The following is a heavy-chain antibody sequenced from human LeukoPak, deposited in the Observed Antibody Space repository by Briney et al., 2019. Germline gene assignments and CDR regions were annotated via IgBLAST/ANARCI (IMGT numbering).Heavy chain of an antibody. Sequence: GGSLRLSCAASGFPFSTYAMSWVRQAPGKGLEWVSSIRGSDGSTYYADSVKGRFAISRDNSKNTLYLQMNSLRAEDTAQYHCAKDVFGDYGGLDYWGQGTLVTVSS. V-gene: IGHV3-23*01. D-gene: IGHD4-23*01. J-gene: IGHJ4*02. CDR3: AKDVFGDYGGLDY. CDR2: IRGSDGST. CDR1: GFPFSTYA.